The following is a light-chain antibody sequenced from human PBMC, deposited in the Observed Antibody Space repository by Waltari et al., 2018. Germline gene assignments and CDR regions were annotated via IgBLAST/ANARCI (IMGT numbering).Light chain of an antibody. V-gene: IGLV1-40*01. Sequence: QSVLTQPPSVSGAPGQRVTISCTGSSSNIGAGYDVHWYQQLPGTAPKLLIYGTITRPSGVPDRCSGSQAGTSPSLAITGLLAEDEGEYYCQSYDRSLSGWVFGGGTKLTVL. CDR1: SSNIGAGYD. J-gene: IGLJ3*02. CDR3: QSYDRSLSGWV. CDR2: GTI.